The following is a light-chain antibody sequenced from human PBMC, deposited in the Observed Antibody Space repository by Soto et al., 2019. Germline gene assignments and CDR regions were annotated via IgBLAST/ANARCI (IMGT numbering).Light chain of an antibody. V-gene: IGKV1-39*01. CDR1: QSISTY. J-gene: IGKJ1*01. CDR2: AAS. CDR3: QQTYSSPRT. Sequence: DIQMTQSPSSLSASVGDRVTITCRASQSISTYLNWYQQKPGKAPKVLIYAASSLQSGVPSRFSGSGSGTDFTLTINSLQPEDFATYYCQQTYSSPRTFGQGTKVEIK.